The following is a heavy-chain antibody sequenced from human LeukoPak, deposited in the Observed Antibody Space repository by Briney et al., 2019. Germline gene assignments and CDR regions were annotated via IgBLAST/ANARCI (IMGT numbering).Heavy chain of an antibody. CDR1: GFTFSNYA. Sequence: PGGSLRLSCTASGFTFSNYAMSWVRQAPGKGLDWVSTISGSDGSTYYADSVKGRLTISRDNSKNTLYLQMNSLRVEDTAIYYCAKGRGYCTGGSCYSDYWGQGTLVTVSS. CDR3: AKGRGYCTGGSCYSDY. D-gene: IGHD2-15*01. V-gene: IGHV3-23*01. J-gene: IGHJ4*02. CDR2: ISGSDGST.